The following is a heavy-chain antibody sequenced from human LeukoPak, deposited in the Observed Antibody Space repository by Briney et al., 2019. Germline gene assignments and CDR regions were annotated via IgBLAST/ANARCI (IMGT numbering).Heavy chain of an antibody. CDR1: AFSFSDYN. Sequence: GGSLRLSCAASAFSFSDYNMNWVRQAPGKGLEWVSSISSSSSYIYYADSVKGRFTISRDNAKNSLYLQMNSLRAEDTAVYYCARDSSGWYGHYWGQGTLVTVFS. CDR2: ISSSSSYI. D-gene: IGHD6-19*01. CDR3: ARDSSGWYGHY. V-gene: IGHV3-21*01. J-gene: IGHJ4*02.